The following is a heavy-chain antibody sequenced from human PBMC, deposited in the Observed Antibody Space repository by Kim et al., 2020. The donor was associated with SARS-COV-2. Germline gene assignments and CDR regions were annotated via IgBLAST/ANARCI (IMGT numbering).Heavy chain of an antibody. CDR3: ARDPLHRSSSGTYYHYFMDV. V-gene: IGHV1-69*06. Sequence: ISWVRQDPGQGLEWIGGIIPIFGTSTSAQKFQGRVTFTADKSTSTGYMELSGLKSDDTAIYYCARDPLHRSSSGTYYHYFMDVWGQGTLVTVSS. D-gene: IGHD6-6*01. CDR2: IIPIFGTS. J-gene: IGHJ6*02.